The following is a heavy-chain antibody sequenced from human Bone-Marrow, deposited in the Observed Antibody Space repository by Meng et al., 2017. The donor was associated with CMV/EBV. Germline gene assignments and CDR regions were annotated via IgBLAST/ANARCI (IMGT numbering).Heavy chain of an antibody. CDR2: ITPNSGGT. D-gene: IGHD3-10*01. V-gene: IGHV1-2*02. CDR1: GYTFTGNGNY. CDR3: AREEWFGEWNWFDP. Sequence: ASVKVSCKTSGYTFTGNGNYMHWVRQAPGQGLEWMGWITPNSGGTKNAQKFQGRVTMTRDTSISTAYLELSRLRSDDTAVYFCAREEWFGEWNWFDPWGQGTLVTVSS. J-gene: IGHJ5*02.